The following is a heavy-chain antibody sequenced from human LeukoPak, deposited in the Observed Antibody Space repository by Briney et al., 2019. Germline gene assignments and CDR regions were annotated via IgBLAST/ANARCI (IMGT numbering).Heavy chain of an antibody. CDR2: IYYSGST. V-gene: IGHV4-59*01. CDR3: ARIHYDFWSGYRSHYYYYYMDV. D-gene: IGHD3-3*01. Sequence: SETLSLTCTVSGGSISSYYWSWIRQPPGKGLGWIGYIYYSGSTNYNPSLKSRVTISVDTSKNQFSLKLSSVTAADTAVYYCARIHYDFWSGYRSHYYYYYMDVWGKGTTVTVSS. CDR1: GGSISSYY. J-gene: IGHJ6*03.